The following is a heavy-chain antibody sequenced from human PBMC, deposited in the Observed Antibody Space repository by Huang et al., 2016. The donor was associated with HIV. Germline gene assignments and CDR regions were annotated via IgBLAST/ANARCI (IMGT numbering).Heavy chain of an antibody. J-gene: IGHJ4*02. Sequence: EVQLWESGGTLVQPGGSMRLSCGAFGFTFSNYAMSWVRQAPGKGLVWVSFISGSSGTIYYADSVKGRFTISRDNVKKTVYLQMNSLRVEDAAVYYCAKDRGDGYSGYDYDYWGQGTLVTVSS. CDR3: AKDRGDGYSGYDYDY. V-gene: IGHV3-23*01. CDR2: ISGSSGTI. CDR1: GFTFSNYA. D-gene: IGHD5-12*01.